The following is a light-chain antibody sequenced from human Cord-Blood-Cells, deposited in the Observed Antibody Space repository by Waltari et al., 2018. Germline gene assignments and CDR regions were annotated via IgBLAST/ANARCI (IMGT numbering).Light chain of an antibody. CDR2: KAS. Sequence: DIQMTQSPSTLSASVGDRVTITCRASQSISSWLVWYQQKPGKAPKLLIDKASSLESGVPSRFSGSGSGTEFTLTISSLQPDDFATYYCQQYNSYSYTFGQGTKLEIK. V-gene: IGKV1-5*03. CDR3: QQYNSYSYT. J-gene: IGKJ2*01. CDR1: QSISSW.